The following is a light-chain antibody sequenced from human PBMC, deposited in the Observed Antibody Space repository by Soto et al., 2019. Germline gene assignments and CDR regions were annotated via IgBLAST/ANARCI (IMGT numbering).Light chain of an antibody. V-gene: IGKV3-15*01. CDR1: QNIRSR. CDR3: QQYDIWPPYT. J-gene: IGKJ2*01. CDR2: DAS. Sequence: EIVLTQSPVSLSAPPRERLTLSCRASQNIRSRLAWYQQRPGQAPSLLIYDASTRATGIPPRFSGGGSGTEFTVTICCLQSGDFPIYCCQQYDIWPPYTLGQGTKVDIK.